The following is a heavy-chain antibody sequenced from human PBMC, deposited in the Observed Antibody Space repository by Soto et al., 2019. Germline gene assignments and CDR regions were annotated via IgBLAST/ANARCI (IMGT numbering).Heavy chain of an antibody. D-gene: IGHD1-7*01. CDR3: ARESVTGTTYYFDY. CDR2: ISAYNGNT. V-gene: IGHV1-18*04. Sequence: VASVKVSCKASGYTFTRYCISWVRQAPGQGLEWMGWISAYNGNTNYAQKLQGRVTMTTDTSTSTAYMELRSLRSDDTAVYYCARESVTGTTYYFDYWGQGTLVTVSS. J-gene: IGHJ4*02. CDR1: GYTFTRYC.